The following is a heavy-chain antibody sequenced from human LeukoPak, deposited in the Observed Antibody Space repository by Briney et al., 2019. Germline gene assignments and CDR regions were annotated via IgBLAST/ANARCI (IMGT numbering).Heavy chain of an antibody. D-gene: IGHD2-21*02. V-gene: IGHV1-2*02. CDR3: ATGGDCITD. J-gene: IGHJ4*02. Sequence: ASVKVSCKASGYTFIGYCIHWTRQAPGQGLEWMGWINPNTGDTNYAQKFQDRVTMTRDTSISTAYMELSRLTSDDTAVYYCATGGDCITDWGQGTLVTVSS. CDR1: GYTFIGYC. CDR2: INPNTGDT.